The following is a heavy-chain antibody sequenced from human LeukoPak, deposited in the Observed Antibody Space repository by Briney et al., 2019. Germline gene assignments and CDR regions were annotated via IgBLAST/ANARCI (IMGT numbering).Heavy chain of an antibody. J-gene: IGHJ4*02. CDR2: IYYSGST. CDR3: ARVAAWGLVDY. D-gene: IGHD7-27*01. CDR1: GGSISSSSYY. Sequence: PSETLSLTCSVSGGSISSSSYYWGWIRQPPGKGLEWIGSIYYSGSTYYNPSLKSRVTISVDTSKNQFSLKLSSVTAADTAVYYCARVAAWGLVDYWGQGTLVTVSS. V-gene: IGHV4-39*07.